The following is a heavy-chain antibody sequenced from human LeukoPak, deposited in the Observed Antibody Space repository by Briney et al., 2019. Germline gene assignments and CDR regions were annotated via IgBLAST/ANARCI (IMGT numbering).Heavy chain of an antibody. Sequence: GGSLRLSCAASGFTFSSYWMSWVRQAPGKGLEWVANIKQDGSEKYYVDSVKGRFTISRDNAKNSLYLQMNSLGAEDTAVYYCARGNYYDSSGYYRPNWFDPWGQGTLVTVSS. J-gene: IGHJ5*02. D-gene: IGHD3-22*01. CDR1: GFTFSSYW. CDR2: IKQDGSEK. V-gene: IGHV3-7*01. CDR3: ARGNYYDSSGYYRPNWFDP.